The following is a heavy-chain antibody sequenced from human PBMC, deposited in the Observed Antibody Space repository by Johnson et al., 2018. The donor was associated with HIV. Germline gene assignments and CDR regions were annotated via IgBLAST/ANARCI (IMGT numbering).Heavy chain of an antibody. CDR2: IRYDGSNK. Sequence: QVQLVESGGGLVKPGGSLRLSCAASGFTFSDYYMSWIRQAPGKGLEWVAFIRYDGSNKYYADSVKGRFTISRDNSKNTLYLQMSSLRAEDTAVDYCARDRQSGGGDADAFDIWGQGTLVSVSS. J-gene: IGHJ3*02. D-gene: IGHD3-16*01. CDR3: ARDRQSGGGDADAFDI. V-gene: IGHV3-30*02. CDR1: GFTFSDYY.